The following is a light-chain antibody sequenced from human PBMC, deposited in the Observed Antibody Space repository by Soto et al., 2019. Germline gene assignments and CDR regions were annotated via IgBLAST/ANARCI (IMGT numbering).Light chain of an antibody. CDR2: GVS. V-gene: IGKV3-20*01. Sequence: EIVLTQSPGTLSLSPGQRANLSCRDSQTLDTFQLAWYQQKAGQAPRLLIYGVSSRATAIPDRFSGGGSGTDFTLTINRLEPEDCAVYYCQQYDSSPWTFGQGTKVEIK. CDR1: QTLDTFQ. CDR3: QQYDSSPWT. J-gene: IGKJ1*01.